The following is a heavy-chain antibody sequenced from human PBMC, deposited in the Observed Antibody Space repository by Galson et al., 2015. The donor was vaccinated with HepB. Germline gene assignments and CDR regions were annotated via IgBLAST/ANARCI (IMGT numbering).Heavy chain of an antibody. CDR3: AGVNGSGSYYNVPIYYYYGMDV. J-gene: IGHJ6*02. CDR2: INPSGGST. Sequence: SVKVSCKASGYTFTSNYMHWVRQAPGQGLEWLGIINPSGGSTSYAQNFQGRVTMTSDTSTSTVYMELSSLRSEDTAVYYCAGVNGSGSYYNVPIYYYYGMDVWGQGTTVTVSS. D-gene: IGHD3-10*01. CDR1: GYTFTSNY. V-gene: IGHV1-46*01.